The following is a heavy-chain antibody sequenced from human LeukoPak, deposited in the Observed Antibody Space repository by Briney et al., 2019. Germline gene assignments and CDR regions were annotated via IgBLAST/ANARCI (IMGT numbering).Heavy chain of an antibody. D-gene: IGHD2-2*01. CDR3: SVPLVPI. V-gene: IGHV3-23*01. CDR2: ISASGGNT. J-gene: IGHJ4*02. Sequence: AISASGGNTYHADSVKGRFTISRDNSKNTLYLQMNSLRAEDTAVYYCSVPLVPIGGQGTLVTVSS.